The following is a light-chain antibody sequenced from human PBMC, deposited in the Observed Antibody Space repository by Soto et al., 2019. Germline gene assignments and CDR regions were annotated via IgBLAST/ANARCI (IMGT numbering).Light chain of an antibody. CDR2: AAS. J-gene: IGKJ4*01. CDR1: QSIISY. Sequence: DIQMTQSPSSLSASVGDRVTIACRSSQSIISYLNWYQQKPGKSSKLLIYAASSLQSGVPSRFSGSRSGPDFTLTISSLQPEDFATYYCQQVTSYPLTFGGGTKVDI. CDR3: QQVTSYPLT. V-gene: IGKV1-39*01.